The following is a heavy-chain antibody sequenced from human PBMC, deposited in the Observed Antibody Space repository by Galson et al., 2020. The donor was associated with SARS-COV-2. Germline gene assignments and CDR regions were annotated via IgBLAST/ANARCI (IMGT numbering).Heavy chain of an antibody. J-gene: IGHJ6*02. CDR3: ASSDKYYDFWSGSYYYYGMDV. D-gene: IGHD3-3*01. Sequence: SETLSLTCTVSGGSISSYYWSWIRQPPGKGLEWIGYIYYSGSTNYNPSLKSRVTISVDTSKNQFSLKLSSVTAADTAVYYCASSDKYYDFWSGSYYYYGMDVWGQGTTVTVSS. V-gene: IGHV4-59*01. CDR1: GGSISSYY. CDR2: IYYSGST.